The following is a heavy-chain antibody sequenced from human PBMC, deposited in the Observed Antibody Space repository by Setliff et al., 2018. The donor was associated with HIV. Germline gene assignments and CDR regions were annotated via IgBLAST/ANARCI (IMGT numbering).Heavy chain of an antibody. V-gene: IGHV4-61*01. J-gene: IGHJ4*02. Sequence: LSLTCSVSGGSISSGYYYWSWIRQHPGKGLEWIGYIYYSGSTNYNPSLKSRVTISVDTSNNQFSLNLSSVTAAGTAVYYCARDDRCSGGSCYSYWGQGSLVTVSS. CDR3: ARDDRCSGGSCYSY. CDR2: IYYSGST. CDR1: GGSISSGYYY. D-gene: IGHD2-15*01.